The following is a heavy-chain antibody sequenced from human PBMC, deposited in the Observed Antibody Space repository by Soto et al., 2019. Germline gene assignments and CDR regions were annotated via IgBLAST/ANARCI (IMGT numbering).Heavy chain of an antibody. CDR3: TTSEESSSWYYFDY. D-gene: IGHD6-13*01. CDR2: IKSKTDGRTT. J-gene: IGHJ4*02. CDR1: GFTFSNAW. V-gene: IGHV3-15*07. Sequence: GGSLRLSCAASGFTFSNAWMNWVRQAPGKGLEWVGRIKSKTDGRTTDYAAPVKGRFTISRDDSKNTLYLQMNSLKTEDTAVYYCTTSEESSSWYYFDYWGQGTLVTVSS.